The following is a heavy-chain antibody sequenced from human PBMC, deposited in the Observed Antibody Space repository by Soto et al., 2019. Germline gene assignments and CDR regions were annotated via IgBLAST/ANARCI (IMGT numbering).Heavy chain of an antibody. CDR2: TYWDDNK. Sequence: QISLKESGPTVVNPTQTLTLTCTFSGFSLTTYGEGVAWIRQPPGKALEWLALTYWDDNKRYSPSLRTRLTITKDTSKNQVVVTMTDTDTEDTGTYFCAHRPGTGSYDFWGQGILVTVSS. D-gene: IGHD3-10*01. CDR3: AHRPGTGSYDF. J-gene: IGHJ4*02. CDR1: GFSLTTYGEG. V-gene: IGHV2-5*02.